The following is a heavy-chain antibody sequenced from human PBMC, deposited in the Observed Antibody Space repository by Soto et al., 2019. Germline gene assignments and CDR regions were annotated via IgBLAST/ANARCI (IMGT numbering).Heavy chain of an antibody. J-gene: IGHJ3*02. Sequence: QVQLVQSGAEVKKPGSSVKVSCKASGGTFSSYAISWVRQAPGQGLEWMGGIIPIFGTANYAQKFRGRVTITADESTSTAYMELSSLRSEDTAVYYCARDANYDFWSGYSHDAFDIWGQGTMVTVSS. CDR3: ARDANYDFWSGYSHDAFDI. CDR1: GGTFSSYA. D-gene: IGHD3-3*01. CDR2: IIPIFGTA. V-gene: IGHV1-69*01.